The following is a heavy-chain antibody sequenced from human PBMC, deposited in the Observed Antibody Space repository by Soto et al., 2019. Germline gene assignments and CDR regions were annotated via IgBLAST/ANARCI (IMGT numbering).Heavy chain of an antibody. J-gene: IGHJ6*02. V-gene: IGHV3-30*18. CDR1: GFTFSSYG. D-gene: IGHD2-21*01. CDR3: AKDLWWLHGMDV. Sequence: QVQLVESGGGVVQPGRSLRLSCAASGFTFSSYGMHWVRQAPGKGLEWVAVISYDGSNKYYADSVKGRFTISRDNSKNTLYPQMNSLRAEDTAVYYCAKDLWWLHGMDVWGQGTTVTVSS. CDR2: ISYDGSNK.